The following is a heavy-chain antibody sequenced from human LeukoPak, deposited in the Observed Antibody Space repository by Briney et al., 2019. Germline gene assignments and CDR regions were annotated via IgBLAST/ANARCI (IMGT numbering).Heavy chain of an antibody. Sequence: TSETLSLTCTVSGGSLSSHYWSRIRQSPGKGLEWIGYIYSSGNTNYNPSLKSRVTISVDTSKNQFSLKLSSVTAADTAVYYCARGSRFYSYWGQGTLVTVSS. CDR2: IYSSGNT. V-gene: IGHV4-59*08. CDR1: GGSLSSHY. D-gene: IGHD3-3*01. J-gene: IGHJ4*02. CDR3: ARGSRFYSY.